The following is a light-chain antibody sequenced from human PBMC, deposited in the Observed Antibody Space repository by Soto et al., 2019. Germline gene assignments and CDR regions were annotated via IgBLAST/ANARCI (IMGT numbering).Light chain of an antibody. CDR1: KSVSSY. Sequence: EMVLTQSPATLSLSPGERATLSCRASKSVSSYLAWYQQKPGQAPRLLIYDASNRATGIPARFSGSGSGTDFTLTISSLEPEDFAVYYCQQRSNWSFGGGTKVEIK. CDR3: QQRSNWS. CDR2: DAS. J-gene: IGKJ4*01. V-gene: IGKV3-11*01.